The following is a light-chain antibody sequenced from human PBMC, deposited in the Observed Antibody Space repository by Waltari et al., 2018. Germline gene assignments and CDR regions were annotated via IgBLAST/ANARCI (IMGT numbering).Light chain of an antibody. Sequence: QSVLTQPPSASGTPGQRVIISCSGGSSNIGSSTVNWYQQLPGTAPKLLIDNNNQPPSGVPDRFSGSKAGTSASLAISGLRSEEDANYYSAAWDDRLNGYVFGTGTKVTVL. CDR1: SSNIGSST. CDR2: NNN. J-gene: IGLJ1*01. V-gene: IGLV1-44*01. CDR3: AAWDDRLNGYV.